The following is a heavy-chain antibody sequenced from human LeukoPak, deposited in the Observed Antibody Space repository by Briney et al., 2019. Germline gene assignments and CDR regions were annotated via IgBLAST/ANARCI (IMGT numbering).Heavy chain of an antibody. V-gene: IGHV1-2*02. CDR1: GYTFTGYY. D-gene: IGHD4-11*01. CDR2: INPNSGGT. J-gene: IGHJ5*02. Sequence: GASVKVSCKASGYTFTGYYMHWVRQAPGQGLEWMGWINPNSGGTNYAQKFQGRVTMTRDTSISTAYMELSRLRSDDTAVYYCARDPSDYSNSNWFDPWGQGTLVTVSS. CDR3: ARDPSDYSNSNWFDP.